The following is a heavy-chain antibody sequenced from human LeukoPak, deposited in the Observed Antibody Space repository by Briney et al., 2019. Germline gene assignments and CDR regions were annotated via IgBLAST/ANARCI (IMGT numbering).Heavy chain of an antibody. Sequence: SVKVSCKASGGTFSSYTSSWVRQAPGQGLEWMGRIIPIRGIANYAQKFQGRVTITADKSTSTADMELSSLRSEDTAVYYCAREGIVVVVAAANWFDPWGQGTLVTVSS. V-gene: IGHV1-69*04. D-gene: IGHD2-15*01. CDR1: GGTFSSYT. CDR2: IIPIRGIA. CDR3: AREGIVVVVAAANWFDP. J-gene: IGHJ5*02.